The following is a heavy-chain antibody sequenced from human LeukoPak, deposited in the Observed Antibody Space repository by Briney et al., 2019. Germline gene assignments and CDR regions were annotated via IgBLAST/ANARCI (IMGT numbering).Heavy chain of an antibody. CDR2: IPYDGSNK. D-gene: IGHD1-26*01. CDR1: GFTFSSYA. Sequence: GGSLRLSCAASGFTFSSYAMHWVRQAPGKGLEWVAVIPYDGSNKYYADSVKGRFTISRDNSKNTLYLQMNSLRAEDTAVYHCAREVGALPPTGFDPWGQGTLVTVSS. J-gene: IGHJ5*02. CDR3: AREVGALPPTGFDP. V-gene: IGHV3-30*04.